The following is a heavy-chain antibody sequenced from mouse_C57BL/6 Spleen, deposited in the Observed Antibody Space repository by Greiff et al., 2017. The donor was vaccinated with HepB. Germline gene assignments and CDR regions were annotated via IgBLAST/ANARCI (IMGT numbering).Heavy chain of an antibody. Sequence: EVKLEESGGGLVQPGGSLSLSCAASGFTFTDYYMSWVRQPPGKALEWLGFIRNKANGYTPEYSASVKGRFTISRDTSQSILYLQMNALRDEDSATGKCRFTHYREKSISNLYRQRNAQRAEDSATYYCARFFPPITTGGYYFDYWGQGTTLTVSS. CDR2: IRNKANGYTP. J-gene: IGHJ2*01. CDR3: RFTHYREKSISNLYRQRNAQRAEDSATYYCARFFPPITTGGYYFDY. V-gene: IGHV7-3*01. D-gene: IGHD1-1*01. CDR1: GFTFTDYY.